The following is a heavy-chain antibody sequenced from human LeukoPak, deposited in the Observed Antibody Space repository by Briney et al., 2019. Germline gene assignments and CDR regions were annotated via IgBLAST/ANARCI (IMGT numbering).Heavy chain of an antibody. D-gene: IGHD3-22*01. CDR3: ARASYYDSSGYYANWYFDL. Sequence: ASVKVSCKASGYTFTSYGISWVRQAPGQGLEWMGWISAYNGSTNYAQKLQGRVTMTTDTSTSTAYMELRSLRSDDTAVYYCARASYYDSSGYYANWYFDLWGQGTLVTVSS. J-gene: IGHJ2*01. CDR1: GYTFTSYG. CDR2: ISAYNGST. V-gene: IGHV1-18*01.